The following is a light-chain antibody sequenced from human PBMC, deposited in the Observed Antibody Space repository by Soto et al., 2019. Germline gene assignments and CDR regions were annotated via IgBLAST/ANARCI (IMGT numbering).Light chain of an antibody. CDR2: KAS. J-gene: IGKJ1*01. Sequence: DIQMTQSPSTLSGSVGDRFTITCRASQTISSWLAWYQQKPGKAPKPLIYKASTLKSGVPSRFSGSGSGTEFTLTISSLQPDDFATYYCQHYNSYSEAFGQGTKVDI. V-gene: IGKV1-5*03. CDR3: QHYNSYSEA. CDR1: QTISSW.